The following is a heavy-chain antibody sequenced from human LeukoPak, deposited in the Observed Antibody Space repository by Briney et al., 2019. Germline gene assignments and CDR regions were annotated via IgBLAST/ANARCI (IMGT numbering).Heavy chain of an antibody. CDR2: ISYDGSNK. J-gene: IGHJ4*02. D-gene: IGHD5-18*01. Sequence: GGSLRLSCAASGFTFSSYGMHWVRQAPGKGLEWVAVISYDGSNKYYADSVKGRFTISRDNSKNTLYLQMNSLRAEDTAVYYCATVVDTAMVSKSLPFDYWGQGTLVTVSS. CDR3: ATVVDTAMVSKSLPFDY. CDR1: GFTFSSYG. V-gene: IGHV3-30*03.